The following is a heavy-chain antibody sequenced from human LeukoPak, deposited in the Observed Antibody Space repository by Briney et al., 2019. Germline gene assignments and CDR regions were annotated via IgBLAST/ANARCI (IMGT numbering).Heavy chain of an antibody. J-gene: IGHJ4*02. CDR3: VRDRGYDPLTGFSEVLFSDF. CDR2: IYSNGNT. Sequence: GGSLRLSCAASGFSVINSYMSWVRQAPGKGLEWVSVIYSNGNTYYANSVKGRFTISRDNSQNKLYLQMNRQRAEDTAVYYCVRDRGYDPLTGFSEVLFSDFWGQGALVTVSS. D-gene: IGHD3-9*01. V-gene: IGHV3-53*01. CDR1: GFSVINSY.